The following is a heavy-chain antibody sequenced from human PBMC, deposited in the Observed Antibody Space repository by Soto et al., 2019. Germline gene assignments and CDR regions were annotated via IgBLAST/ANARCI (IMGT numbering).Heavy chain of an antibody. J-gene: IGHJ3*02. V-gene: IGHV1-69*01. CDR2: IIPIFGTS. CDR3: ARGHDYGGNSDAFDI. D-gene: IGHD4-17*01. CDR1: GGTFSTSS. Sequence: KVSCKASGGTFSTSSINWVRQAPGQGLEWMGGIIPIFGTSDYAQKFQGRITITADESTRTVYMELRSLRSEDTAFYYCARGHDYGGNSDAFDIWGQGTMVTVSS.